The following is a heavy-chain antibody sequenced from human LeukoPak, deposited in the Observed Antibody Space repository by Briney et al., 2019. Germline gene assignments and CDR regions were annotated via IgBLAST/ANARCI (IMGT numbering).Heavy chain of an antibody. CDR3: ARVNYYDSSGTDY. V-gene: IGHV4-59*01. J-gene: IGHJ4*02. CDR2: IYYSGST. Sequence: PSETLSLTCTVSGDSISSYYWSWIQQPPGKGLEWIGYIYYSGSTNYNPSLKSRVTISVDTSKNQFSLRLSSVTAADTAVYYCARVNYYDSSGTDYWGQGTLVTVSS. CDR1: GDSISSYY. D-gene: IGHD3-22*01.